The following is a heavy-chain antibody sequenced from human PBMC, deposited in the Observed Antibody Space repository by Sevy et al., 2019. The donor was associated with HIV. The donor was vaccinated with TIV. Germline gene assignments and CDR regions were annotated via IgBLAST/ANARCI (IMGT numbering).Heavy chain of an antibody. J-gene: IGHJ6*03. V-gene: IGHV4-59*01. CDR2: IYYSGST. Sequence: SETLSLTCTVSGGSISSYYWSWIRQPPGKGLEWIGYIYYSGSTNYNPSPKRRGTISVDTSKNQFSLKLSSVTAADAAVYYCAGETYYYDSIGYYYYYMDVWGKGTTVTVSS. CDR1: GGSISSYY. CDR3: AGETYYYDSIGYYYYYMDV. D-gene: IGHD3-22*01.